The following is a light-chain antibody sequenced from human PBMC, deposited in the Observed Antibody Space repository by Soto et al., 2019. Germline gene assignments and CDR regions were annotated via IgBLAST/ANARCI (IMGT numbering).Light chain of an antibody. J-gene: IGLJ3*02. V-gene: IGLV1-47*01. CDR2: RNN. CDR3: AAWDDSLSGWV. CDR1: SSNIESNY. Sequence: QSVLTQPPSASGTPGQRVTISCSGSSSNIESNYVYWYQQLPGTAPKLLIYRNNQRPSGVPDRFSGSKSGTSASLAISGLRYEDEDDYYCAAWDDSLSGWVFGGGTKLTVL.